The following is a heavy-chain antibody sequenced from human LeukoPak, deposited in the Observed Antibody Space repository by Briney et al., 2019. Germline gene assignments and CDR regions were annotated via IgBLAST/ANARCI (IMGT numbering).Heavy chain of an antibody. D-gene: IGHD6-6*01. Sequence: ASVKVSCKASGYTFTGYYMHWVRQAPGQGLEWMGWINPNSGGANYAQKFQGRVTMTRDTSISTAYMELSRLRSDDTAVYYCARETEYSSSGEFDYWGQGTLVTVSS. CDR1: GYTFTGYY. V-gene: IGHV1-2*02. J-gene: IGHJ4*02. CDR2: INPNSGGA. CDR3: ARETEYSSSGEFDY.